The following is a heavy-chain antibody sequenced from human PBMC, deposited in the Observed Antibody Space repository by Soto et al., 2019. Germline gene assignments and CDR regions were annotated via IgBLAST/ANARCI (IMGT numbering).Heavy chain of an antibody. D-gene: IGHD2-2*01. V-gene: IGHV4-31*03. J-gene: IGHJ4*02. CDR3: ARGGGSTKVDY. CDR2: TSNSGST. Sequence: QVQLQESGPGLVKPSQTLSLTCTVSGGSITSSGYYWSWIRQHPGEGLEWIGFTSNSGSTSYNPSLKSRFTISVDTSSNQFSLNLQSVTAADTAVYYCARGGGSTKVDYWGQGTLVTVSP. CDR1: GGSITSSGYY.